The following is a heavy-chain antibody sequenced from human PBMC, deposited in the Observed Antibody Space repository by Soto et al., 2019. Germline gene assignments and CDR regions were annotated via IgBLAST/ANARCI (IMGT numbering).Heavy chain of an antibody. CDR3: ASQTVDYDILTGYYTSGFDY. CDR2: IYYSGST. CDR1: GGSISSSSYY. V-gene: IGHV4-39*01. Sequence: PSETQSLTCTVCGGSISSSSYYWGWIKQPPGKGLEWIGSIYYSGSTYYNPSLKSRVTISVDTSKNQFSLKLSPVTAADTAVYYCASQTVDYDILTGYYTSGFDYWGQGTLVTVSS. D-gene: IGHD3-9*01. J-gene: IGHJ4*02.